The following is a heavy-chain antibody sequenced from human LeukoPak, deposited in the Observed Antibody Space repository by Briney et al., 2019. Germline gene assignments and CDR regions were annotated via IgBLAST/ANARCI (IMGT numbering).Heavy chain of an antibody. CDR1: GFTFSGYA. J-gene: IGHJ4*02. CDR3: ASLLVPDIDY. CDR2: ISYDGSQK. Sequence: GGSLRLSCAASGFTFSGYAMHRVRQAPGKGLEWVAVISYDGSQKYYADSVTGRFTISRDNSKNTLFLQMTSLRPEDTAVYYCASLLVPDIDYWGQGTLLTVSS. D-gene: IGHD3-10*02. V-gene: IGHV3-30-3*01.